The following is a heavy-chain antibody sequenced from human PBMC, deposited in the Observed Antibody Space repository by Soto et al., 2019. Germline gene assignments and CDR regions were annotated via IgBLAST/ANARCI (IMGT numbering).Heavy chain of an antibody. D-gene: IGHD3-16*01. CDR2: ISAYNGNT. Sequence: ASVKVSCKASGYTFTSYGISWVRQAPGQGLEWMGWISAYNGNTNYAQKLQGRVTMTTDTSTSTAYMELRSLRSDDTAVYYCERESMITWGGVILIATYRFDYWGQGTLVTVSS. J-gene: IGHJ4*02. CDR1: GYTFTSYG. V-gene: IGHV1-18*01. CDR3: ERESMITWGGVILIATYRFDY.